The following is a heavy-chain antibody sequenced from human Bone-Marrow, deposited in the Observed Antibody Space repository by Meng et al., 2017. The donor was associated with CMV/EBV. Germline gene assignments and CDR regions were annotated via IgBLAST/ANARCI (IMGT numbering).Heavy chain of an antibody. CDR3: ARDLPDIRFLEWLIEAAPDAFDI. Sequence: LSLTCAASGFTFSSYWMHWVRQAPGKGLVWVSRINSDGSSTSYADSVKGRFTISRDNAKNTLYLQMNSLRAEDTAVYYCARDLPDIRFLEWLIEAAPDAFDIWGQGTMVTVSS. V-gene: IGHV3-74*01. J-gene: IGHJ3*02. D-gene: IGHD3-3*01. CDR1: GFTFSSYW. CDR2: INSDGSST.